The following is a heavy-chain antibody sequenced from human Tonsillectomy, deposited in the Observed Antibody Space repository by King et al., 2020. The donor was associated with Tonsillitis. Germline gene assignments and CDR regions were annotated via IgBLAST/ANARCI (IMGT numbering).Heavy chain of an antibody. Sequence: PLQESGPGLVKPSETLSLTCAVSGYSISSGYYWGWLRQPPGKGLEWIGTIYHSGSPYYNPSLKSRVTISVDTSKNQFSLKLSSVTAADTAVYYCARDQGGALYYWGQGTLVTVSS. J-gene: IGHJ4*02. CDR3: ARDQGGALYY. CDR1: GYSISSGYY. D-gene: IGHD4-17*01. V-gene: IGHV4-38-2*02. CDR2: IYHSGSP.